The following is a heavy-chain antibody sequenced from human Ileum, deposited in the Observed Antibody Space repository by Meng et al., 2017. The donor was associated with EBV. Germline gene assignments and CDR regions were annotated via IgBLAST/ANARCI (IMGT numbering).Heavy chain of an antibody. V-gene: IGHV4-39*01. CDR1: GGSISSSSYY. J-gene: IGHJ4*02. D-gene: IGHD1-14*01. CDR3: ARHHHSPTFDY. CDR2: VVYSGTT. Sequence: QLQLQASDPGLVKPSATLSFTCTVSGGSISSSSYYWAWICQPPGEGLEGIGSVVYSGTTYYTSSLKSRVSISVETSKNQFSLKLSSVTAADTAVYYCARHHHSPTFDYWGQGTLVTVSS.